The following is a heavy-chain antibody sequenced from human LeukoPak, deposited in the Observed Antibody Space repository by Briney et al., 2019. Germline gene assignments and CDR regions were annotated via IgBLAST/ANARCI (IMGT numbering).Heavy chain of an antibody. Sequence: GASLRLSCAASGFTFSSYAMSWVRQAPGKGLEWVSAISGSGGSTYYADSVKGRFTISRDNSKNTLYLQMSSLGAEDTAVYYCAKDPGYCSGGSCYLGRYGMDVWGQGTTVTVSS. CDR3: AKDPGYCSGGSCYLGRYGMDV. CDR1: GFTFSSYA. V-gene: IGHV3-23*01. D-gene: IGHD2-15*01. J-gene: IGHJ6*02. CDR2: ISGSGGST.